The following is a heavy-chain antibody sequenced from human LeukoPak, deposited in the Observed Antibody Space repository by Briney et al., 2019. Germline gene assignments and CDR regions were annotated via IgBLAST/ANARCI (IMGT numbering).Heavy chain of an antibody. CDR2: FDPEDGET. J-gene: IGHJ4*02. CDR1: GYTLTELS. Sequence: ASVKVSCKVSGYTLTELSMHWVRQAPGKGLEWMGGFDPEDGETIYAQKFQGRVTMTEDTSTDTAYMELSSLRSEDTAVYYCATLAGIVGAATLDYWGQGTLVTVSS. CDR3: ATLAGIVGAATLDY. D-gene: IGHD1-26*01. V-gene: IGHV1-24*01.